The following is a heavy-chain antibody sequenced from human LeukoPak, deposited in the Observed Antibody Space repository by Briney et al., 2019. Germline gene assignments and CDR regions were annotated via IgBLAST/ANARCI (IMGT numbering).Heavy chain of an antibody. CDR1: GFTFSSYW. J-gene: IGHJ4*02. D-gene: IGHD1-20*01. V-gene: IGHV3-7*01. CDR2: IKQDGSEK. Sequence: GGSLRLSCAASGFTFSSYWMSWVRQAPGKGLEWVANIKQDGSEKYYVDSVKGRFTISRDNAKNSLYLQMNRLRAEDTAVYYCAREITGTDVYLDYWGQGTLVTVSS. CDR3: AREITGTDVYLDY.